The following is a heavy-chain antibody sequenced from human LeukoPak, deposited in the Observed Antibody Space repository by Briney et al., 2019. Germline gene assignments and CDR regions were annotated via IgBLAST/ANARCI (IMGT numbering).Heavy chain of an antibody. CDR2: ISTSTGDT. V-gene: IGHV1-2*02. Sequence: ASVKVSCKASGYTFTDHYMHWVRQAPGQGLEWMGWISTSTGDTKYTQKFQGRVTLTTDTSTSTAYMELSSLRSDDTAVYYCARDDNYGIFVNVDYWGQGTLVTVSS. CDR1: GYTFTDHY. J-gene: IGHJ4*02. CDR3: ARDDNYGIFVNVDY. D-gene: IGHD4-11*01.